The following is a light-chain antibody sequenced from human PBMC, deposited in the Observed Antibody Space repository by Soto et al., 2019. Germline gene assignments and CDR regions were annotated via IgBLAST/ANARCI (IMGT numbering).Light chain of an antibody. V-gene: IGLV2-14*01. CDR1: SSDDGGYNY. CDR3: SSYTNRGTLDI. Sequence: QSALTQPASVSGSPGQSITISCTGTSSDDGGYNYVSWYQQHPGKAPKLMIYDVSDRRSGVSNRFSGSKSGNTASLTISGLQAEYEADYYFSSYTNRGTLDIFGTGTKVTVL. J-gene: IGLJ1*01. CDR2: DVS.